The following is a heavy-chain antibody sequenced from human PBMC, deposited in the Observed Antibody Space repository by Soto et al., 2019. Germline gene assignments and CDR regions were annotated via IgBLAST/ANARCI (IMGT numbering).Heavy chain of an antibody. V-gene: IGHV5-10-1*01. D-gene: IGHD2-15*01. CDR2: IDPSDSYT. J-gene: IGHJ6*02. CDR1: GYSFTSYW. CDR3: ARRVDSDYYYYYYGMDV. Sequence: GESLKISCTGSGYSFTSYWISWVRQMPGKGLEWMGRIDPSDSYTNYSPSFQGHVTISADKSISTAYLQWSSLKASDTAMYYCARRVDSDYYYYYYGMDVWGQGTTVTV.